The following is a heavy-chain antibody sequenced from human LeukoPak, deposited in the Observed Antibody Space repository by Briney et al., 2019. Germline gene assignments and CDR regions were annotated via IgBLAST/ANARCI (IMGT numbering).Heavy chain of an antibody. Sequence: ASVKVSCKASGYTFTSYGISWVRQAPGQGLEWMGWISAYNGNTNYAQKLQGGVTMTTDTSTSTAYMELRSLRSDDTAVYYCARAIPELGYCSSTSCKTPMPYYYYGMDVWGQGTTVTVSS. V-gene: IGHV1-18*01. D-gene: IGHD2-2*01. J-gene: IGHJ6*02. CDR3: ARAIPELGYCSSTSCKTPMPYYYYGMDV. CDR1: GYTFTSYG. CDR2: ISAYNGNT.